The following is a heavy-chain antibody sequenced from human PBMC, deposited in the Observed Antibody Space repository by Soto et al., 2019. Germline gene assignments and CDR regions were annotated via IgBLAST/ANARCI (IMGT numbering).Heavy chain of an antibody. Sequence: PRGSLRLSCGVSGVTVSNYAMTWVRHSPGKGLEWVSTISGSGDSTHYADSVKGRFTISRDNSKNTLYLQMNSLRADDSAEYYCAKNDDDIYGTLYCFDNWGRGTLVT. CDR1: GVTVSNYA. CDR2: ISGSGDST. D-gene: IGHD1-1*01. V-gene: IGHV3-23*01. CDR3: AKNDDDIYGTLYCFDN. J-gene: IGHJ4*02.